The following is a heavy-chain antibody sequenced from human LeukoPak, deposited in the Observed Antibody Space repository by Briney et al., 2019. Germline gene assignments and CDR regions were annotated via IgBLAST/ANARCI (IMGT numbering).Heavy chain of an antibody. Sequence: GGSLRLSCAASGFTFSSYWMHWVRQAPGKGLVWVSRINTDGSSTSYADSVKGRFTISRDNAKNTVYLQMNSLRAEDTAVYYCARGYSGSYRVDYWGQGTLVTVSS. D-gene: IGHD1-26*01. CDR2: INTDGSST. CDR1: GFTFSSYW. J-gene: IGHJ4*02. CDR3: ARGYSGSYRVDY. V-gene: IGHV3-74*01.